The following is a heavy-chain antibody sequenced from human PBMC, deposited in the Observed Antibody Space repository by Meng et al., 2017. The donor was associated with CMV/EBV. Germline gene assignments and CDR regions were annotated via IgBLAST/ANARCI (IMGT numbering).Heavy chain of an antibody. CDR2: INHSGST. D-gene: IGHD4-17*01. J-gene: IGHJ5*02. CDR3: ARKRQGFRGDYVWNWFDP. CDR1: GSFSGYC. Sequence: GSFSGYCWSWNRQPPGKGLGWIGEINHSGSTNYDPSLKSRVTISVDTSKNQFSLKLSSVTAADTAVYYCARKRQGFRGDYVWNWFDPWGQGTLVTVSS. V-gene: IGHV4-34*01.